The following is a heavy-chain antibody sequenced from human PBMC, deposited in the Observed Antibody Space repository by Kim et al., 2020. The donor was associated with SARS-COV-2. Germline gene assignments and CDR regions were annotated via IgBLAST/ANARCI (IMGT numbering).Heavy chain of an antibody. J-gene: IGHJ4*02. V-gene: IGHV3-30*04. CDR2: ISYDGSNK. D-gene: IGHD3-10*01. Sequence: GGSLRLSCAASGFTFSSYAMHWVRQAPGKGLEWVAVISYDGSNKYYADSVKGRFTISRDNSKNTLYLQMNSLRAEDTAVYYCANTMVRGAAFDYWGQGTL. CDR3: ANTMVRGAAFDY. CDR1: GFTFSSYA.